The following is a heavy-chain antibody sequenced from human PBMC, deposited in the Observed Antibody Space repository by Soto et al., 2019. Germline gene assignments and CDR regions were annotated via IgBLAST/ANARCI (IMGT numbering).Heavy chain of an antibody. Sequence: GASVKVSCKASGYTFTSYAMHWVRQAPGQRLEWMGWINAGNGNTKYSQKFQGRVTITRDTSASTAYMELSSLRSEDTAVYYCARDLRREYSWDYWGQGTLVTVSS. CDR3: ARDLRREYSWDY. D-gene: IGHD5-18*01. V-gene: IGHV1-3*01. CDR1: GYTFTSYA. CDR2: INAGNGNT. J-gene: IGHJ4*02.